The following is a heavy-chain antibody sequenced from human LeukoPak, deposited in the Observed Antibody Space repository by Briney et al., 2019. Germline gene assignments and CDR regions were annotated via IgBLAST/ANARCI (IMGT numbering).Heavy chain of an antibody. D-gene: IGHD6-19*01. CDR3: ARLPYSSGWYVY. Sequence: SETLSLTCSVSGGSINSYFWSWIRQPPGKGLEWIGYIYYSGSTNYNPSLESRVTISVDTSKNQFSLKLSSVTASDMAVYYCARLPYSSGWYVYWGQGILVTVSS. J-gene: IGHJ4*02. CDR2: IYYSGST. CDR1: GGSINSYF. V-gene: IGHV4-59*01.